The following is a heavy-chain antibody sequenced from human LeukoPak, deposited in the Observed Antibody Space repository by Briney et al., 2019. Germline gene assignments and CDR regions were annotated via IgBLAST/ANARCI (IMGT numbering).Heavy chain of an antibody. V-gene: IGHV3-53*01. CDR1: GFAVSSND. Sequence: PGGSLRLSCVASGFAVSSNDMSWVRQAPGKGLECISVIYSGGSTDYADSVKGRLTISRENSKNTLYLQMNSLRAEDTAVYYCARVVDHDYGDYYLDYWGQGTLVTVSS. CDR3: ARVVDHDYGDYYLDY. J-gene: IGHJ4*02. CDR2: IYSGGST. D-gene: IGHD4-17*01.